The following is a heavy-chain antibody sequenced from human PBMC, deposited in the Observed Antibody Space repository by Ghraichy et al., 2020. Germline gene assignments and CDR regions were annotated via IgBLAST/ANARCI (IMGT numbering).Heavy chain of an antibody. CDR2: ISTSSSYI. CDR1: GFTFSSYS. J-gene: IGHJ4*02. V-gene: IGHV3-21*01. CDR3: ARDSPGMAADFDY. Sequence: GALRLSCAASGFTFSSYSMTWVRQAPGKGLEWVSSISTSSSYIYYADSVKGRFTISRDNAKNSLYLQMNSLRAEDTAVYYCARDSPGMAADFDYWGQGTLVTVSS. D-gene: IGHD6-25*01.